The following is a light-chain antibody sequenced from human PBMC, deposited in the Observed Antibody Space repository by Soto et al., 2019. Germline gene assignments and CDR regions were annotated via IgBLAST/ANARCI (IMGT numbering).Light chain of an antibody. Sequence: IHMTQSHSTLSASVGDRVTITCRASQSISSWLAWYQQKPGKAPKFLIYDVSTLESGVPSRFSGSGSGTEFTLTISSLQPEDFATYYCQQYDSYPLTFGGGTKVDI. CDR3: QQYDSYPLT. CDR2: DVS. V-gene: IGKV1-5*01. J-gene: IGKJ4*01. CDR1: QSISSW.